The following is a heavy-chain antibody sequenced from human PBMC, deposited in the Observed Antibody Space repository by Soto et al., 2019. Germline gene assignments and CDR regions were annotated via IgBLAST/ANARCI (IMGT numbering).Heavy chain of an antibody. V-gene: IGHV3-23*01. Sequence: GGSLRLSCAASGFTFSSYAMSWVRQAPGEGLEWVSGISASGGSTYYADSVKGRFTISRDNSKNTLSLQMNSLRAEDTALYYCAKDVVGYCSSTSCYGGLDYWGQGTPVTVSS. CDR3: AKDVVGYCSSTSCYGGLDY. J-gene: IGHJ4*02. CDR2: ISASGGST. CDR1: GFTFSSYA. D-gene: IGHD2-2*01.